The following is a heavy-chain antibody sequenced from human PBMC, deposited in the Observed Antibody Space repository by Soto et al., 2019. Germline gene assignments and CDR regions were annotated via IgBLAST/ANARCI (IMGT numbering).Heavy chain of an antibody. V-gene: IGHV3-7*01. J-gene: IGHJ6*02. CDR2: IKQDGSEK. D-gene: IGHD4-17*01. CDR3: AKIPPSDDYGDYYGMDV. CDR1: GFTFSSYW. Sequence: GGSLRLSCAASGFTFSSYWMSWVRQAPGKGLEWVANIKQDGSEKYYVDSVKGRFTISRDNSKNTLYLQMNSLRAEDTAVYYCAKIPPSDDYGDYYGMDVWGQGTKVTVSS.